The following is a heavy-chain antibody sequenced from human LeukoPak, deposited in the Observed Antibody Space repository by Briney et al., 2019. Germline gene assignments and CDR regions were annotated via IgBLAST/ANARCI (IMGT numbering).Heavy chain of an antibody. Sequence: GGSLRLSCAASGFTFDDYGMSWVRQAPGKGLEWVSYISSSGSTIYYADSVKGRFTISRDNAKNSLYLQMNSLRAEDTAVYYCARLGLSSSWYYDAFDIWGQGTMVTVSS. D-gene: IGHD6-13*01. J-gene: IGHJ3*02. CDR3: ARLGLSSSWYYDAFDI. CDR2: ISSSGSTI. CDR1: GFTFDDYG. V-gene: IGHV3-11*04.